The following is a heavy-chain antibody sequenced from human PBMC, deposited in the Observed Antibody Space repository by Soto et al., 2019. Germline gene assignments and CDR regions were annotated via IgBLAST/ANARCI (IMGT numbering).Heavy chain of an antibody. D-gene: IGHD3-22*01. Sequence: GSPRLSCAASGFTFSSYGMHRVRQAPGKGVEWGAVISYDGRNKYYADSVKGRFTISRDNSKNTLYLQMNSLRAEDTAVYYCAKDQDSLYYYDSSGPTNWFDPWGQGTLVTLSS. CDR3: AKDQDSLYYYDSSGPTNWFDP. V-gene: IGHV3-30*18. J-gene: IGHJ5*02. CDR2: ISYDGRNK. CDR1: GFTFSSYG.